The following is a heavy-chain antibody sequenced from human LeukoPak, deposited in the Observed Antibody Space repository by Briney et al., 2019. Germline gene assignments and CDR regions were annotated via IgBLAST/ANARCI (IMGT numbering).Heavy chain of an antibody. CDR2: IYYSGGT. D-gene: IGHD5-12*01. CDR1: GGSISSYY. Sequence: SETLSLTCTVSGGSISSYYWNWIRQPPGKGLEWIGCIYYSGGTNYNPSLTSRVTMPVDTSKNQFSLKLNSVTAADTAVYYCARALYSGYDGIDYWGQGTLVTVSS. V-gene: IGHV4-59*01. J-gene: IGHJ4*02. CDR3: ARALYSGYDGIDY.